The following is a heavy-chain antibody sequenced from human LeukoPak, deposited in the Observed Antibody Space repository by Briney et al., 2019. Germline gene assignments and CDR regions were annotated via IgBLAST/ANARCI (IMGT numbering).Heavy chain of an antibody. CDR2: MNPNSGNA. Sequence: ASVKVSCKASGYTFTSYDINWVRQATGQGLEWMGWMNPNSGNAGYAQKFQGRVTITRNTSISTAYMELSSLRAEDTALYYCAKDITDSSGYYYFDYWGQGTLVTVSS. V-gene: IGHV1-8*03. CDR1: GYTFTSYD. J-gene: IGHJ4*02. D-gene: IGHD3-22*01. CDR3: AKDITDSSGYYYFDY.